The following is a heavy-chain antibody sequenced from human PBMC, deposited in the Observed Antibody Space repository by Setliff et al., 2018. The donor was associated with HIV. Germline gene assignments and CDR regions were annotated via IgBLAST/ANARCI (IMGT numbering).Heavy chain of an antibody. V-gene: IGHV1-18*01. CDR2: ISVYSGDS. J-gene: IGHJ3*01. Sequence: ASVKVSCKASGYTFRNQGLSWVRQAPGQGPEWMGWISVYSGDSYSGQRFQDRVTMTADTSTNTAYMELRSLRSDDTAIYYCAREAPRYASGAFDFWGQGTMVTVSS. D-gene: IGHD3-9*01. CDR1: GYTFRNQG. CDR3: AREAPRYASGAFDF.